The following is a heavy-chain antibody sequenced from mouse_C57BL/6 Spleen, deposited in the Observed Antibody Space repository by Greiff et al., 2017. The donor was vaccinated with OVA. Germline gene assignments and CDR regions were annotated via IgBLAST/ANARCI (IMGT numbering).Heavy chain of an antibody. CDR2: IWSGGST. CDR3: ARKDYGSRDFAMDY. Sequence: VQLQQSGPGLVQPSQSLSITCTASGFSLTSYGVHWVRQSPGKGLEWLGVIWSGGSTDYNAAFISILSISKDNSKSQVFFKMNSLQADDTAIYYCARKDYGSRDFAMDYWGQGTSVTVSS. J-gene: IGHJ4*01. CDR1: GFSLTSYG. D-gene: IGHD1-1*01. V-gene: IGHV2-2*01.